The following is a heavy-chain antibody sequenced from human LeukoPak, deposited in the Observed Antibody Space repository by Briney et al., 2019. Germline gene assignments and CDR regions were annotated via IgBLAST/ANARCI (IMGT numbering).Heavy chain of an antibody. J-gene: IGHJ4*02. CDR2: IRQDGGAT. Sequence: GGSLRLSRVASRFTLIEYLVSLGPPGPGPGREWMANIRQDGGATFYGDSVKGRFTISRDNAKNSLFLQMNSLRAEDTAVYYCATSKDTAGGPYWGQGTLVTVSS. CDR1: RFTLIEYL. V-gene: IGHV3-7*01. CDR3: ATSKDTAGGPY. D-gene: IGHD5-18*01.